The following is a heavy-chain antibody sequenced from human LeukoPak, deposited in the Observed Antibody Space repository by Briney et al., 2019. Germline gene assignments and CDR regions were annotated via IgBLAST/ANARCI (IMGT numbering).Heavy chain of an antibody. CDR1: GFTFSSYA. V-gene: IGHV3-23*01. CDR2: ISGRDGNT. Sequence: GGSLRLSCAASGFTFSSYAMSWVRQAPGKGLEWVSAISGRDGNTYYADSVKGRFTISRVSSKSTLYLQMNSLRAEDTAVYYCAREMPTTETFDYWGQGTLVTVSS. J-gene: IGHJ4*02. D-gene: IGHD5-24*01. CDR3: AREMPTTETFDY.